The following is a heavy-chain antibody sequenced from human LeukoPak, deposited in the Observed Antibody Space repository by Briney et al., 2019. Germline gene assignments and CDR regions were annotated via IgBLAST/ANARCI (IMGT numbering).Heavy chain of an antibody. V-gene: IGHV4-59*01. Sequence: KPSETLSLTCTVSGGSMSGYYWSWIRQPPGKGLEWIGYIYYSGSTNYNPSLKSRVTISVDTSKNQFSLKLTSVTAADTAVYYCARFVDYWGLGILVTVSS. CDR3: ARFVDY. CDR1: GGSMSGYY. J-gene: IGHJ4*02. CDR2: IYYSGST.